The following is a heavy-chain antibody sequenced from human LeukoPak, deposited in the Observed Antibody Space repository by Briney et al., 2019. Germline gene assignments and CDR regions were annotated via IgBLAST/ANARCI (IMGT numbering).Heavy chain of an antibody. Sequence: PGGSLRLSCAASGFTFSSYWMRWVRQAPGKGLEWVANIKQDGSEKNCVDSVKGRFTISRDNAKNSLYLQMNSLRAEDTAVYYCASGLELDYWGQGTLVTVSS. CDR2: IKQDGSEK. V-gene: IGHV3-7*03. CDR3: ASGLELDY. J-gene: IGHJ4*02. CDR1: GFTFSSYW.